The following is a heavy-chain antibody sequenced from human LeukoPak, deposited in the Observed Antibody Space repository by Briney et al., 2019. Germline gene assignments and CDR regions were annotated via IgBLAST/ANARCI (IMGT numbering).Heavy chain of an antibody. D-gene: IGHD5-18*01. CDR2: IYYSGST. Sequence: SETLSLTCTVSGGSISSYYWSWIRQPPGKGLEWIGYIYYSGSTNYNPSLKSRVTISVDTSKNQFSLKLSSVTAADTAVYYCARDRDTAMGVYYYCYMDGWGKGTTVTISS. V-gene: IGHV4-59*12. CDR1: GGSISSYY. CDR3: ARDRDTAMGVYYYCYMDG. J-gene: IGHJ6*03.